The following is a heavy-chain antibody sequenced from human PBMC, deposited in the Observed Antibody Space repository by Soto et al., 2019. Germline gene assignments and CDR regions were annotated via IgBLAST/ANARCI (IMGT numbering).Heavy chain of an antibody. J-gene: IGHJ4*02. CDR3: AREFEDNWNYEDY. Sequence: SETLSLTCSVSGGSISSYHWSWIRQPAGKGLEWIGGMYSTGDTNYNPSLKSRVTVSIDTSKNQYFLRLNSVTDADAAVYYCAREFEDNWNYEDYWGQGTAVTVSS. CDR1: GGSISSYH. V-gene: IGHV4-4*07. D-gene: IGHD1-7*01. CDR2: MYSTGDT.